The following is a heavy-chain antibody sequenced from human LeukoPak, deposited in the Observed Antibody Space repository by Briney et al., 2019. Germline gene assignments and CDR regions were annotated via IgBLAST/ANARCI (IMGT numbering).Heavy chain of an antibody. CDR2: INAGNGNT. J-gene: IGHJ4*02. CDR1: GYTFTIYA. CDR3: ARDREAVAGTAYYFDY. V-gene: IGHV1-3*03. D-gene: IGHD6-19*01. Sequence: ASVKVSCKASGYTFTIYAMHWVRQAPGQRLEWMGWINAGNGNTKYSQEFQGRVTITRDTSASTAYMELSSLRSEDMAVYYCARDREAVAGTAYYFDYWGQGTLVTVSS.